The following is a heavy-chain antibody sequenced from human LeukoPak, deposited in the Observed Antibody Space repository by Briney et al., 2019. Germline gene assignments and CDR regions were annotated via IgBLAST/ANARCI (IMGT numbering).Heavy chain of an antibody. V-gene: IGHV1-58*01. CDR3: ARETPGMVRGVKYYMDV. D-gene: IGHD3-10*01. CDR1: GFTFTSSA. J-gene: IGHJ6*03. Sequence: ASVKVSCKASGFTFTSSAVQWVRQARGQRLEWIGWIVVGSGNTNYAQKFQERVTITRDMSTSTAYMELSSLRAEDTAVYYCARETPGMVRGVKYYMDVWGKGTTVTVSS. CDR2: IVVGSGNT.